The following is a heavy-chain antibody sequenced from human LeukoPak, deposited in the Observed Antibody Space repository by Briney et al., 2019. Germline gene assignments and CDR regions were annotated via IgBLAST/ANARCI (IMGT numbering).Heavy chain of an antibody. J-gene: IGHJ4*02. CDR1: GFALSSFE. D-gene: IGHD3-22*01. CDR2: ISRGGSSI. Sequence: GGSLRLSSAASGFALSSFEMNWVRQAPGKGLEWVSYISRGGSSIYYADSAKGRFTISRDNAKNSLYLQMNSLRAEDTAVYYCARGDYEIDYWGQGTLVTVSS. V-gene: IGHV3-48*03. CDR3: ARGDYEIDY.